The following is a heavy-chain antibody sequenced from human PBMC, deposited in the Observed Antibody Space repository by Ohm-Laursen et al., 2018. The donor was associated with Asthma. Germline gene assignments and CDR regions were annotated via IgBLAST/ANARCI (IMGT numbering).Heavy chain of an antibody. CDR3: ARREHSSGWYTVDY. V-gene: IGHV5-10-1*01. Sequence: ESLKISCKGSGYSFTSYWISWVRQMPGKGLEWMGRIDPSDSDTNYSPSFQGHVTISADKSISTAYLQWSSLKASDTATYYCARREHSSGWYTVDYWGPGTLVTVSS. J-gene: IGHJ4*02. CDR1: GYSFTSYW. CDR2: IDPSDSDT. D-gene: IGHD6-19*01.